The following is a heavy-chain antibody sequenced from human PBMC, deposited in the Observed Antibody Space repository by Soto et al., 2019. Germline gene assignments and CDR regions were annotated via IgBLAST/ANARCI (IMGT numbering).Heavy chain of an antibody. CDR1: GFAFGSYW. V-gene: IGHV3-74*01. D-gene: IGHD1-1*01. CDR3: LRDQRHWNEFADQ. CDR2: ISQDGAIA. Sequence: GGSLRLSCAASGFAFGSYWMHWVRQAPGKGLVWVSRISQDGAIATQADSVKGRFTISRDNAKNTLFLQMNSLRADDTAVYYCLRDQRHWNEFADQWGQGPLVTVSS. J-gene: IGHJ4*02.